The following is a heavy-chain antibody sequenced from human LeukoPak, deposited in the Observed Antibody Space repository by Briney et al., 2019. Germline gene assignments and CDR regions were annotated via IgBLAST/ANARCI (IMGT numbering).Heavy chain of an antibody. CDR1: GGSISSSSYY. CDR3: ARLGLWWVQEPWFDP. Sequence: SETLSLTCTVSGGSISSSSYYWGWLRQPPGKGLEWIGSIYYSGSTYYNPSLKSRVTISVDTSKNQFSLKLSSVTAADTAVYYCARLGLWWVQEPWFDPWGQGTLVTVSS. D-gene: IGHD2-21*01. CDR2: IYYSGST. V-gene: IGHV4-39*01. J-gene: IGHJ5*02.